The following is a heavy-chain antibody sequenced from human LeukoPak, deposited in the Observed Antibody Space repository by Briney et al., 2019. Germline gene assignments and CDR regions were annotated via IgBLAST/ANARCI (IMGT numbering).Heavy chain of an antibody. Sequence: GGSLRLSCAASGFTFSSYEMNWVRQAPGKGLEWVSYISSSSSTIYYADSVKGRFTISRDNAKNSLYLQMNSLRAEDTAVYYCARGDSSSSQDMDVWGKGTTVTVSS. CDR3: ARGDSSSSQDMDV. D-gene: IGHD6-6*01. J-gene: IGHJ6*03. V-gene: IGHV3-48*01. CDR1: GFTFSSYE. CDR2: ISSSSSTI.